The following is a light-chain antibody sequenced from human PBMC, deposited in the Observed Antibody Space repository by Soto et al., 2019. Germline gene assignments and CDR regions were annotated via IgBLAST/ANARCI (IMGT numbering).Light chain of an antibody. J-gene: IGKJ5*01. CDR2: EVS. CDR1: QSLLHITGETF. CDR3: MPSPQLPPT. V-gene: IGKV2D-29*02. Sequence: DGVMTQTPLSLSVAPGQPASISCKSSQSLLHITGETFLFWYLQKPGQSPQLLIYEVSTRVSGVPDRFSGSGSVTDFTLEISRVETDAVGIYYCMPSPQLPPTLGQGTRLGIE.